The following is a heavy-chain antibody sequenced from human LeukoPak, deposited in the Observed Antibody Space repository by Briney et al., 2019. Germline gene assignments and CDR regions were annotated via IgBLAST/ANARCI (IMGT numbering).Heavy chain of an antibody. V-gene: IGHV4-34*01. CDR3: ARDLLNEGNHLDY. D-gene: IGHD4-23*01. J-gene: IGHJ4*02. CDR1: GGSFSGYY. Sequence: SETLSLTCAVYGGSFSGYYWSWVRQPPGKGLEWIGEINHSGSTNYNPSLKSRVTISVDTSKNQFSLKLSSVTAADTAVYYCARDLLNEGNHLDYWGQGTLVTVSS. CDR2: INHSGST.